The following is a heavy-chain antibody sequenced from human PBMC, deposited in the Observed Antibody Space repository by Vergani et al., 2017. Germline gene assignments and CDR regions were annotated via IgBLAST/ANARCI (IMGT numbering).Heavy chain of an antibody. CDR2: ISGDGGST. CDR1: GFTFDDYA. V-gene: IGHV3-43*02. CDR3: ARNLGYFDY. J-gene: IGHJ4*02. Sequence: EVQLVESGGGVVQPGGSLRLSCAASGFTFDDYAMHWVRQAPGKGLEWVSLISGDGGSTYYADSVKGRFTISRDNSKNSLYLQMNSLRAEDTAVYYCARNLGYFDYWGQGTLVTVSS.